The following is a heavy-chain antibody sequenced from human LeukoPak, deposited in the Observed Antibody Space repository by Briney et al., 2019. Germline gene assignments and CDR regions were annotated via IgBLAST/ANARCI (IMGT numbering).Heavy chain of an antibody. Sequence: GSLRLSCAASGFTFSSYSMSWVRQAPGKGLEWVSAISGSGGSTYYADSVKGRFTMSRDNSKNTLYLQMNSLRAEDTAVYYCARDDSSGFGDAFDIWGQGTMVTVSS. V-gene: IGHV3-23*01. D-gene: IGHD3-22*01. CDR2: ISGSGGST. CDR3: ARDDSSGFGDAFDI. J-gene: IGHJ3*02. CDR1: GFTFSSYS.